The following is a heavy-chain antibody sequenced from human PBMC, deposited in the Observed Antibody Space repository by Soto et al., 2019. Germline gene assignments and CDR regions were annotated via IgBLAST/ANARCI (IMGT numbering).Heavy chain of an antibody. J-gene: IGHJ6*02. Sequence: PGESLKISCKGSGYSFTSYWISWVRQMPGKGLVWMGRIDPSDSYTNYSPSFQGHVTISADKSISTAYLQWSSLKASDTAMYYCARHSRIAARPRDYYYYYGMDVWGQGTTVTVSS. D-gene: IGHD6-6*01. CDR3: ARHSRIAARPRDYYYYYGMDV. V-gene: IGHV5-10-1*01. CDR2: IDPSDSYT. CDR1: GYSFTSYW.